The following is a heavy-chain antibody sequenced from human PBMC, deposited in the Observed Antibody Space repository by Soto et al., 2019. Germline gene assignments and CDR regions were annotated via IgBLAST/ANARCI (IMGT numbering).Heavy chain of an antibody. CDR2: INPNSGGT. V-gene: IGHV1-2*02. D-gene: IGHD1-26*01. CDR1: GYTFTGYY. J-gene: IGHJ6*02. CDR3: ARGGRRELGWLHIGRGYYYGMDV. Sequence: GASVKVSCKASGYTFTGYYMHWVRQAPGQGLEWMGWINPNSGGTNYAQKFQGRATMTRDTSISTAYMELSRLRSDDTAVYYCARGGRRELGWLHIGRGYYYGMDVWGQGTTVTVSS.